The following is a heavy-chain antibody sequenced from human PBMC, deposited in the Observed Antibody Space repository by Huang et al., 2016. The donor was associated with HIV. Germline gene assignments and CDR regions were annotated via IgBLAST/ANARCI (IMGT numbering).Heavy chain of an antibody. D-gene: IGHD2-15*01. J-gene: IGHJ4*02. CDR1: GFKLSGFG. Sequence: QVHLVESGGGVVQPGGSLRLSCAASGFKLSGFGMHWVRQAPGKGLVLAAVISYDGRSQFYTDSVKGRFTISRDNSDNTLSLQMKGLRPDDTAVYYCAKESRWFSDFDHWGQGVLVSVSS. CDR3: AKESRWFSDFDH. CDR2: ISYDGRSQ. V-gene: IGHV3-30*18.